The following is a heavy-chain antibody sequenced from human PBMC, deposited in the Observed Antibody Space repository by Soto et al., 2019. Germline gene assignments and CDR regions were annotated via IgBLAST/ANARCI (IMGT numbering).Heavy chain of an antibody. CDR2: VWYDGSNK. CDR1: GFTFSSYG. Sequence: QVQLVESGGGVVQPGKSLRLSCAASGFTFSSYGMHWVRQAPGKGLEWVAVVWYDGSNKYYADSVKGRFTISRDNSKNTLHLQMNSRRAEDTAVYYCARELHDSSGAFDHWGQGTLVTVSS. CDR3: ARELHDSSGAFDH. J-gene: IGHJ4*02. D-gene: IGHD3-22*01. V-gene: IGHV3-33*01.